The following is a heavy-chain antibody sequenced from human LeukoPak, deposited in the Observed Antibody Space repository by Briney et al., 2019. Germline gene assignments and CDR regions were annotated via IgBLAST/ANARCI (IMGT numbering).Heavy chain of an antibody. CDR3: ARDTLGFGELYNYYFDS. CDR2: ITTTGST. V-gene: IGHV4-4*07. Sequence: ASETLSLTCSVFSGSISSYYWSWIRQPAGKGLEWIGRITTTGSTNYNPSLKSRVTMSVDTSKNQFSLKLNSVTAADTAVYYCARDTLGFGELYNYYFDSWGQGTLVTVSS. CDR1: SGSISSYY. J-gene: IGHJ4*02. D-gene: IGHD3-10*01.